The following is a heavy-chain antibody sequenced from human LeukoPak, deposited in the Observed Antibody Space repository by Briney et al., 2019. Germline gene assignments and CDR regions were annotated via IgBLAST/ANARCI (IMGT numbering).Heavy chain of an antibody. CDR3: ALLDYCYMDV. Sequence: PSQTRSRTATVPSGSISSACYYCSWIRQRPGKRLPWIGYIYYSGSTYYNPSLKSRVTISVDTSKNQFSLKLSSVTAADTAVYYCALLDYCYMDVWGKGTTVTVSS. D-gene: IGHD3-3*01. J-gene: IGHJ6*03. V-gene: IGHV4-31*02. CDR2: IYYSGST. CDR1: SGSISSACYY.